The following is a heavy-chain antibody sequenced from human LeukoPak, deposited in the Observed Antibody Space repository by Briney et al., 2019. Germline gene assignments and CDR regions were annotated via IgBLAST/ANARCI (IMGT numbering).Heavy chain of an antibody. V-gene: IGHV3-33*01. CDR2: ICYDGNKK. Sequence: SLTLSCAASGGIFSNYGMHWVRQPPGKGLEWVGVICYDGNKKYYADSMSGRITILRVNSNNTLFRQMYSLGADDTAVYYCARAPGFGGSDSFHYWGQGNLVTVSS. D-gene: IGHD1-26*01. CDR1: GGIFSNYG. CDR3: ARAPGFGGSDSFHY. J-gene: IGHJ4*02.